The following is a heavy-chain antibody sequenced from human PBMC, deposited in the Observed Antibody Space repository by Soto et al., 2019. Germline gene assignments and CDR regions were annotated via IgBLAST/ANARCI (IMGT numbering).Heavy chain of an antibody. CDR2: IKPDSGDT. D-gene: IGHD2-2*01. CDR3: ARRSSTYLNEIIYDP. V-gene: IGHV1-2*02. Sequence: ASVKVSCKASRYTFTSYDIFWVRQSPGQGLEWMGWIKPDSGDTHYAQNFQGRVTMTRDTSINTAYMELNNLVSDDTAVYYCARRSSTYLNEIIYDPWGQGTLVTVSS. J-gene: IGHJ5*02. CDR1: RYTFTSYD.